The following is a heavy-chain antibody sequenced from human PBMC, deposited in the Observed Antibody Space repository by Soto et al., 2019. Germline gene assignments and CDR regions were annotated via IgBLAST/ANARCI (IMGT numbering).Heavy chain of an antibody. Sequence: SETLSLTCTVSGASVNTGYWSWLRQPPGKGLEWIGFMYFAGSFNYNPSLSSRVTISVETSKNQFSMTLTSVTAADTAVYYCARSYYDSTGFAVDPWGQGILVTVSS. CDR1: GASVNTGY. CDR2: MYFAGSF. D-gene: IGHD3-22*01. J-gene: IGHJ5*02. V-gene: IGHV4-59*02. CDR3: ARSYYDSTGFAVDP.